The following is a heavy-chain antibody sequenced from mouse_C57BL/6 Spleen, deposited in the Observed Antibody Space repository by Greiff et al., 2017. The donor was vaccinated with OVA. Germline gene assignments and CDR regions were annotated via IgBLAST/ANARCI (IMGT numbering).Heavy chain of an antibody. D-gene: IGHD1-1*01. CDR1: GYAFSSSW. CDR3: AKSYYGSSPFAY. J-gene: IGHJ3*01. Sequence: QVQLQQSGPELVKPGASVKISCKASGYAFSSSWMNWVKQRPGKGLEWIGRIYPGDGDTNYNGKFKGKATLTADKSSSTASMQLSSLTSEDSAVYFCAKSYYGSSPFAYWGQGTLVTVSA. CDR2: IYPGDGDT. V-gene: IGHV1-82*01.